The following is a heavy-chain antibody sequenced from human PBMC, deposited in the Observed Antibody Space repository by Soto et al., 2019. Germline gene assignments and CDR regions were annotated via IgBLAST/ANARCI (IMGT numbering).Heavy chain of an antibody. V-gene: IGHV3-21*01. J-gene: IGHJ4*02. CDR1: GFTFSSYS. CDR2: ISSSSSYI. Sequence: GGSLRLSCAASGFTFSSYSMNWVRQAPGKGLEWVSSISSSSSYIYYADSVKGRFTISRDNAKNSLYLQMNSLRAEDTAVYYCARDRWGNYGSGSSRRRVNYFDYWGQGTLVTVSS. CDR3: ARDRWGNYGSGSSRRRVNYFDY. D-gene: IGHD3-10*01.